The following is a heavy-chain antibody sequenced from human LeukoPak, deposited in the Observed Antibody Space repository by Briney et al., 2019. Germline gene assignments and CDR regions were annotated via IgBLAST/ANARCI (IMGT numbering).Heavy chain of an antibody. CDR2: INHIGST. CDR1: GGSFSGYY. Sequence: SETLSLTCAVYGGSFSGYYWSWIRQPPGKGLEWIGEINHIGSTNYNPSLKSRVTISVDTSKNQFSLKLSSVTAADTAFYYCASQGHHGKIVGTTLSYFYMDVWGKGTTVTVSS. CDR3: ASQGHHGKIVGTTLSYFYMDV. V-gene: IGHV4-34*01. J-gene: IGHJ6*03. D-gene: IGHD1-26*01.